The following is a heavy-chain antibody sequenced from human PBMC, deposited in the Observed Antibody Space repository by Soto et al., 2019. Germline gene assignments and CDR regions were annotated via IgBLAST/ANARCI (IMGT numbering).Heavy chain of an antibody. CDR3: ARDTDCGGDCYSAYYNGMDV. D-gene: IGHD2-21*02. V-gene: IGHV3-66*01. CDR2: IYSGGST. J-gene: IGHJ6*02. CDR1: GFTVSSNY. Sequence: PGGSLRLSCAASGFTVSSNYMSWVRQAPGKGLEWVSVIYSGGSTYYADSVKGRFTISRDNSKNTLYLQMNSLRAEDTAVYYCARDTDCGGDCYSAYYNGMDVWGQGTTVTVSS.